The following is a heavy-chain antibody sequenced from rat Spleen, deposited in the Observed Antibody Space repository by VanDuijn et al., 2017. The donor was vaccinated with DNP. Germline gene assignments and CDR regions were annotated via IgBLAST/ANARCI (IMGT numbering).Heavy chain of an antibody. Sequence: EVQLVGSGGGLMLPGGSMKLSCAASGFTLSDYDMAWVRQTPKKGLEWVATITYDGTDTSYRDSVKGRFTISRDNAKSSLYLQMDSLMSEDTATYYCTTDPVYTTDSPSMDAWGQGTSVTVSS. CDR1: GFTLSDYD. J-gene: IGHJ4*01. CDR2: ITYDGTDT. V-gene: IGHV5-20*01. D-gene: IGHD1-6*01. CDR3: TTDPVYTTDSPSMDA.